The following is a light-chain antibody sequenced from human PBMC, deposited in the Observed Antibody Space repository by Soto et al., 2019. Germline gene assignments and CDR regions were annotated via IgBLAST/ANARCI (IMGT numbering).Light chain of an antibody. CDR2: GAS. J-gene: IGKJ5*01. CDR3: QPSGASPLT. V-gene: IGKV3-20*01. Sequence: EIVLTQSQGTLSLSPGETATLSCRARQRTDTTSLAWYQQQPGQAPRLLIYGASRWDTVFPDRCSGSGSGTDFTRTISRLEPDDLAVYCCQPSGASPLTFG. CDR1: QRTDTTS.